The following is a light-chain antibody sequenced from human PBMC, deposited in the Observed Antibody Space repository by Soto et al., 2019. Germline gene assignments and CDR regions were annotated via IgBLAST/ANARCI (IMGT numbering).Light chain of an antibody. V-gene: IGLV2-8*01. Sequence: QSALTQPPSASGSPGQSVTISCTGTSSDVGGYNYVSWYQQHPGKAPKLMIYEVSKRPSGVPDRFSGSKSGNTASLTVSGLQAEDEADYYCSSYAGSNNFRVFGGGTKPTVL. J-gene: IGLJ2*01. CDR1: SSDVGGYNY. CDR2: EVS. CDR3: SSYAGSNNFRV.